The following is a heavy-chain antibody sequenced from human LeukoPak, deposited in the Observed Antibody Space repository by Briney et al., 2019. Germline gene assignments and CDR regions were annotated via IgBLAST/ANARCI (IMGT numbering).Heavy chain of an antibody. D-gene: IGHD4-17*01. J-gene: IGHJ4*02. CDR1: GFTFDDYA. V-gene: IGHV3-9*01. CDR2: ISWNSGSI. Sequence: GGSLRLSCAASGFTFDDYAMHWVWQAPGKGLEWVSGISWNSGSIGYADSVKGRFTISRDNAKNSLYLQMNSLRAEDTALYYCAKSHYGDYARWYFDYWGQGTLVTVSS. CDR3: AKSHYGDYARWYFDY.